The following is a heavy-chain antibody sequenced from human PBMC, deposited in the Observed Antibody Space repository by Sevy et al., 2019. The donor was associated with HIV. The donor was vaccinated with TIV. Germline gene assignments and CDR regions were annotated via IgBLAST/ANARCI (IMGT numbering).Heavy chain of an antibody. CDR3: ARSNWVTATNGFSKSYYFDY. V-gene: IGHV4-4*07. Sequence: SETLSLTCTVSGDSFSSYFWAWIRQPAGKGLEWIGRINTSGRTNYNPSLKSRVTMSVDTSKSQFSLKVTSWNAADTAIYFCARSNWVTATNGFSKSYYFDYWGQGSLVTVSS. D-gene: IGHD7-27*01. J-gene: IGHJ4*02. CDR1: GDSFSSYF. CDR2: INTSGRT.